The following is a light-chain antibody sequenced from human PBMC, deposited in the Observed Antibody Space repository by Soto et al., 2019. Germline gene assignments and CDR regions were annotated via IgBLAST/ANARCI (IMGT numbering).Light chain of an antibody. CDR1: SSNIASNT. CDR3: ASWDDSLNGHV. J-gene: IGLJ1*01. CDR2: SND. Sequence: QSVLTQPPSASGTPGQRVTVSCSGSSSNIASNTVNWYQQLPGTAPKLLLYSNDQRPSGVPDRFSASKSGTSASLAISGLQSEDEADYYCASWDDSLNGHVFGTGTKVTVL. V-gene: IGLV1-44*01.